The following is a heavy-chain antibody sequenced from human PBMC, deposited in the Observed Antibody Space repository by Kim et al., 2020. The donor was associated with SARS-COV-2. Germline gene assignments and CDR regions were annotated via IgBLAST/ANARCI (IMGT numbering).Heavy chain of an antibody. J-gene: IGHJ4*02. CDR3: ARHPAGDLWFFF. D-gene: IGHD3-10*01. Sequence: YNPSLKSRVTISVDTSKNQFSLKRSSVTAADTAVYYCARHPAGDLWFFFWGQGTLVTVSS. V-gene: IGHV4-39*01.